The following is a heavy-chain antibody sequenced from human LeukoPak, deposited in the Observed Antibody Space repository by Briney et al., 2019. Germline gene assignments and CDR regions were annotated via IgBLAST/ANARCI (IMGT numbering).Heavy chain of an antibody. J-gene: IGHJ4*02. Sequence: GASVKVSCKASGYTFSESYIHWVREAPGQGLEWMGWINPNSGGTNYTQKFQGRVTMTRDTSISTAYLELNRLTSDDTAVYYCARVLARYGNLVIWGPGILVTVSS. CDR2: INPNSGGT. CDR3: ARVLARYGNLVI. V-gene: IGHV1-2*02. CDR1: GYTFSESY. D-gene: IGHD1-14*01.